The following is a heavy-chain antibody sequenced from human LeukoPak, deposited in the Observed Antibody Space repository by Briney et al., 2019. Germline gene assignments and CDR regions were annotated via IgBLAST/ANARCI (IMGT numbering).Heavy chain of an antibody. D-gene: IGHD6-13*01. Sequence: GGSLRLSCAASGFTFSSYAMSWVRQAPGKGLEWASAISGSGGSTYYADSVKGRFTISRDNSKNTLYLRMNSLRAEDTAVYYCAKDPLVPAAVDWFDPWGQGTLVTVSS. CDR3: AKDPLVPAAVDWFDP. CDR1: GFTFSSYA. J-gene: IGHJ5*02. V-gene: IGHV3-23*01. CDR2: ISGSGGST.